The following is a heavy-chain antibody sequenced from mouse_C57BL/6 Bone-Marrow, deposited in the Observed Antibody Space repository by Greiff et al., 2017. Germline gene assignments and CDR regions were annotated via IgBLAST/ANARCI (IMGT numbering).Heavy chain of an antibody. Sequence: DVHLVESGGDLVKPGGSLKLSCAASGFTFSSYGMSWVRQTPDKRLEWVATISSGGSYTYYPDSVKGRFTISRDNAKNTLYLQMSSLKSEDTAMYYCARQSGSYYSNYFDVWGTGTTVTVSS. CDR2: ISSGGSYT. CDR1: GFTFSSYG. CDR3: ARQSGSYYSNYFDV. D-gene: IGHD2-5*01. V-gene: IGHV5-6*01. J-gene: IGHJ1*03.